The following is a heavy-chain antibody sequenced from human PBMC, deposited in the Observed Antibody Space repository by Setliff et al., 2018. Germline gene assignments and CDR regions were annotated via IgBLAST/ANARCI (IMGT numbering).Heavy chain of an antibody. J-gene: IGHJ4*02. CDR1: GFTLSEYG. V-gene: IGHV3-49*04. Sequence: QTLSLSCAASASGFTLSEYGMNWVRQAPGKGLEWVGFIRSKAPGGTTEYAASVKCRFSISRDDSKSIAYLQMNSLKAEDTALYYCNRWATTQSYSAYWGQGTLVTVSS. CDR3: NRWATTQSYSAY. CDR2: IRSKAPGGTT.